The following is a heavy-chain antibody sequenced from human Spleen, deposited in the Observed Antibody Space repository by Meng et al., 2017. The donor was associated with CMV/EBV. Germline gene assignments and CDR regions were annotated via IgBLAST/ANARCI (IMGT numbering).Heavy chain of an antibody. CDR3: AREVQEPGSWWFDP. CDR1: GFTFSSYE. J-gene: IGHJ5*02. Sequence: GGSLRLSCAASGFTFSSYEMNWVRQAPGKGLEWVSYISSSGSTIYYADSVKGRFTISRDNAKNSLYLQMNSLRAEDTAVYYCAREVQEPGSWWFDPWGQGTLVTVSS. D-gene: IGHD3-10*01. CDR2: ISSSGSTI. V-gene: IGHV3-48*03.